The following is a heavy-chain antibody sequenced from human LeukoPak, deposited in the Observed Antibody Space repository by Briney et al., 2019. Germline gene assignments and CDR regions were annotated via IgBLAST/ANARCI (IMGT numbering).Heavy chain of an antibody. CDR1: GGSISSYY. V-gene: IGHV4-59*12. Sequence: PSETLSLTCTVSGGSISSYYWSWIRQPPGKGLEWIGSIYHSGSTYYNPSLKSRVTISVDTSKNQFSLKLSSVTAADTAVYYCARDLGIAARPDYWGQGTLVTVSS. CDR2: IYHSGST. CDR3: ARDLGIAARPDY. D-gene: IGHD6-6*01. J-gene: IGHJ4*02.